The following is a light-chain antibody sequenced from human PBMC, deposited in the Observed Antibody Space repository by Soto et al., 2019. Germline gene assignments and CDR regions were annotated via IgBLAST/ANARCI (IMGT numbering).Light chain of an antibody. Sequence: SVLTQPASASWSLGQSTTIACTGTSSDVGAYNYVSWYQQQPGKAPKLMISEVSNRPSGVSNRFSGSTSGNTASLIISGLQAEDEADYYCCSFTSINTYVFGTGTKVTVL. J-gene: IGLJ1*01. CDR1: SSDVGAYNY. CDR2: EVS. CDR3: CSFTSINTYV. V-gene: IGLV2-14*01.